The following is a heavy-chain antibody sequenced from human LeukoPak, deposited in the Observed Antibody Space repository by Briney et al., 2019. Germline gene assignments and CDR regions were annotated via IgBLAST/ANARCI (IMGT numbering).Heavy chain of an antibody. J-gene: IGHJ4*02. V-gene: IGHV3-30-3*01. D-gene: IGHD4-17*01. Sequence: GRSLRLSCAASGFTFSSYAMHWVRKAPGKGLEGVAVISYDGSNKYYADSVKGRFTISRDNSKNTLYLQTNSLRAEDTAVYYCARETGSAVGSTDFDYWGQGTLVTVSS. CDR2: ISYDGSNK. CDR3: ARETGSAVGSTDFDY. CDR1: GFTFSSYA.